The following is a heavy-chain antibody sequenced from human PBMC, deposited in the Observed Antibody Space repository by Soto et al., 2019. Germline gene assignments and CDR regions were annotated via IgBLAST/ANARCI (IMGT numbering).Heavy chain of an antibody. Sequence: QVRLVQSGAEVKRPGASVTLSCRATGYTFSIHYIHWVRQAPGQGLEWMGIINPSVGTTSYARRCQDRVTPSRAKSTTIVFMDLSGLTSHDTATYYCARDLLHHGEPNGYCGGGACNFPPRGMDVWGQGTPVTVS. D-gene: IGHD2-15*01. V-gene: IGHV1-46*01. J-gene: IGHJ6*02. CDR2: INPSVGTT. CDR1: GYTFSIHY. CDR3: ARDLLHHGEPNGYCGGGACNFPPRGMDV.